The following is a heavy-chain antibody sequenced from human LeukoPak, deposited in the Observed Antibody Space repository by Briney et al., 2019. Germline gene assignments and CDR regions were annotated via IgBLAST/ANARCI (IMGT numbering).Heavy chain of an antibody. D-gene: IGHD3-10*01. CDR3: ANSLWFGETIDY. CDR1: GFTFSSYG. CDR2: IRYNGSNK. V-gene: IGHV3-30*02. J-gene: IGHJ4*02. Sequence: GGSLRLSCAASGFTFSSYGMHWVRQAPGKGLEWVAFIRYNGSNKYYADSVKGRFTISRDNSKNTLYLQMNSLRAEDTAVYYCANSLWFGETIDYWGQGTLVTVSS.